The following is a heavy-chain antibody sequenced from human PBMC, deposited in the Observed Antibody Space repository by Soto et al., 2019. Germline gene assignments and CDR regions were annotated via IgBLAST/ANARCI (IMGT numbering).Heavy chain of an antibody. V-gene: IGHV4-59*01. D-gene: IGHD4-17*01. Sequence: SETLSLTCTVSGGSLSSYYWNWIRQPPGQGLEWIGYVYSSGSTIYNPSLESRVTISVDTSKNQFSLKLSSVTAADTAVYYCARGRIGYYGRRYEDSWGQGTLVTVSS. CDR2: VYSSGST. J-gene: IGHJ4*02. CDR1: GGSLSSYY. CDR3: ARGRIGYYGRRYEDS.